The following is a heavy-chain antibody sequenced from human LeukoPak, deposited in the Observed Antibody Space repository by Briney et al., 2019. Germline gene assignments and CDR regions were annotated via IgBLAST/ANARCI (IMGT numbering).Heavy chain of an antibody. V-gene: IGHV1-3*01. J-gene: IGHJ4*02. D-gene: IGHD2-15*01. CDR2: IYAGNGDV. CDR3: AREVAI. Sequence: GASVKVSCKASGYTLSTYTMHWLRQAPGQRPEWMGCIYAGNGDVKYSQNFQARVTITRDTSANTAYLELSNLRSEDTAVYYCAREVAIWGQGTLVTVSS. CDR1: GYTLSTYT.